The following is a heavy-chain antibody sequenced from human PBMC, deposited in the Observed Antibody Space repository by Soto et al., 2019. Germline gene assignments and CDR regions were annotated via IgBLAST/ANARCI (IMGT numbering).Heavy chain of an antibody. Sequence: ASETLSLTCTVSGGSISSYYWSWIRQPAGQGLEWIGRIYTSGSTNYNPSLKSRVTMSVDTSKNQFSRKLSSVTAADTAVYYCARGGDSSGYWNYCDYWGQGTRVTVAS. J-gene: IGHJ4*02. D-gene: IGHD3-22*01. CDR1: GGSISSYY. CDR2: IYTSGST. V-gene: IGHV4-4*07. CDR3: ARGGDSSGYWNYCDY.